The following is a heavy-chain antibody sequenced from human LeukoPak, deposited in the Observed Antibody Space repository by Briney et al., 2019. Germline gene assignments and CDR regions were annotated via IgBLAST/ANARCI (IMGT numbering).Heavy chain of an antibody. CDR3: AIYYDSGHVFDY. D-gene: IGHD3-10*01. V-gene: IGHV5-10-1*01. CDR2: IDPSDSYT. J-gene: IGHJ4*02. CDR1: GYSFPTYW. Sequence: ESLKISCKGSGYSFPTYWITWVRQMPGKGLEWMGSIDPSDSYTNYSPSFQGHVTMSTDKSISTAYLQWSSLKASDTAMYYCAIYYDSGHVFDYWGQGTLVTVSS.